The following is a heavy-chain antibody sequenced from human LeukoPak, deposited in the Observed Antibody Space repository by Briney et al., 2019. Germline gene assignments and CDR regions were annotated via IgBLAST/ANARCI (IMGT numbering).Heavy chain of an antibody. D-gene: IGHD6-13*01. J-gene: IGHJ6*03. CDR2: INHSGST. Sequence: GSLRLSCAASGLTFSTYGMHWIRQPPGKGLEWIGEINHSGSTNYNPSLKSRVTISVDTSKNQFSLKLSSVTAADTAVYYCARGGSSSRYYYYYYMDVWGKGTTVTVSS. V-gene: IGHV4-34*01. CDR3: ARGGSSSRYYYYYYMDV. CDR1: GLTFSTYG.